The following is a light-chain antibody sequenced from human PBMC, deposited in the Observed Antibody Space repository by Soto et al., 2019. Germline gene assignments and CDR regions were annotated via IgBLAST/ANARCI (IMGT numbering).Light chain of an antibody. J-gene: IGLJ2*01. CDR3: CSCEGTSTGI. Sequence: QSALTQPRSVSGSPGQSVTISCTGTSVGDYNYVSCYQNHPGRAPKLMIYDSSKRPPGVPDRSPGSKSGNTASLTISGFQDGHKAHYYCCSCEGTSTGIFGGGTKVTVL. V-gene: IGLV2-11*01. CDR1: SVGDYNY. CDR2: DSS.